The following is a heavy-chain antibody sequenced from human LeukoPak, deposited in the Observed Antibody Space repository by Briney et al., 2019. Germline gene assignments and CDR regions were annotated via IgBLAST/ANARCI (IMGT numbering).Heavy chain of an antibody. CDR2: IKRDGSEK. CDR3: AKSYNGYESKPDY. J-gene: IGHJ4*02. CDR1: GFIFSSYW. Sequence: PGGSLRLSCAASGFIFSSYWMGWVRQAPGKGLEWVANIKRDGSEKYYVDSVKGRFTISRDNAKNSLYLQMNSLRAEDTAVYYCAKSYNGYESKPDYWGQGTLVTVSS. D-gene: IGHD5-12*01. V-gene: IGHV3-7*03.